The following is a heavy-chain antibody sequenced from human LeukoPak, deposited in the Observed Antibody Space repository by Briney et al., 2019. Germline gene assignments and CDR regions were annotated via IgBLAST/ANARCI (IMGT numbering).Heavy chain of an antibody. Sequence: PSETLSLTCTVSGGFFSSSSYYWGWIRQPPGKGLEWIGSIYYSGSTNYNPSLKSRVTISVDTSKNQFSLKLSSVTAADTAVYYCAGPAANMDVWGKGTTVTVSS. D-gene: IGHD2-2*01. V-gene: IGHV4-39*07. CDR1: GGFFSSSSYY. CDR3: AGPAANMDV. J-gene: IGHJ6*03. CDR2: IYYSGST.